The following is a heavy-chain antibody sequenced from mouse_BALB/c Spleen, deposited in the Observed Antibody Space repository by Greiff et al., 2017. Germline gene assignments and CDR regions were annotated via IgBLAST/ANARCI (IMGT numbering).Heavy chain of an antibody. CDR1: GFSLTSYG. V-gene: IGHV2-3*01. D-gene: IGHD2-10*02. J-gene: IGHJ1*01. CDR3: AKPSMVTTRGYWYFDV. CDR2: IWGDGST. Sequence: VKLVESGPGLVAPSQSLSITCTVSGFSLTSYGVSWVRQPPGKGLEWLGVIWGDGSTNYHSALISRLSISKDNSKSQVFLKLNSLQTDDTATYYCAKPSMVTTRGYWYFDVWGAGTTVTVSS.